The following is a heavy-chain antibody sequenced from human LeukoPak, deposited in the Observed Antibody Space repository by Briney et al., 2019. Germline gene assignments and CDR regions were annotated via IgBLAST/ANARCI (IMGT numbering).Heavy chain of an antibody. CDR2: IYYSGST. CDR3: ARGARLRYFDWLLPTKQSYFDY. J-gene: IGHJ4*02. D-gene: IGHD3-9*01. CDR1: GGSISSYY. Sequence: PSETLSPTCTVYGGSISSYYWSWIRQPPGKGLEWNEYIYYSGSTNYNPSLKSRVTISVDTSKNQFSLKLSSVTAADTAVYYCARGARLRYFDWLLPTKQSYFDYWGQGTLVTVSS. V-gene: IGHV4-59*01.